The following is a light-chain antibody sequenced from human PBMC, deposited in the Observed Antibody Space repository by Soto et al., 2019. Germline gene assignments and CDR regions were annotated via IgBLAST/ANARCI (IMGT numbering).Light chain of an antibody. Sequence: SVLTQPPSVSGAPGQTVTISCTGSSSNIGAGHEVHWYQQLPGTAPKLLSYGNNNRPSGVPDRFSGSKSATSASLPITGLQAEDEADYYCTSYTTSSTYVFGTG. J-gene: IGLJ1*01. CDR3: TSYTTSSTYV. CDR2: GNN. CDR1: SSNIGAGHE. V-gene: IGLV1-40*01.